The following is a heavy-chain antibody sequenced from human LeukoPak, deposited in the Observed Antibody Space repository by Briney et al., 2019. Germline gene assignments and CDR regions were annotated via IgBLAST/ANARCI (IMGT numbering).Heavy chain of an antibody. V-gene: IGHV4-34*01. Sequence: SETLSLTCAVYGESFSGYYWTWIRQPPGKGLEWIREIDHSGSTNYNPSLKRRVNMSLDTSKNQFSLKLTSMTAADMAVYYCARGKIRTVVRGRAYYYYGLDVWGNGTTVTVSS. CDR3: ARGKIRTVVRGRAYYYYGLDV. CDR1: GESFSGYY. J-gene: IGHJ6*04. D-gene: IGHD3-10*01. CDR2: IDHSGST.